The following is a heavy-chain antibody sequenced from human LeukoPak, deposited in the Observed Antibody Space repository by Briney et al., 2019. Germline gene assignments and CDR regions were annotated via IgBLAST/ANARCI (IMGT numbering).Heavy chain of an antibody. J-gene: IGHJ3*02. CDR3: AKEYSSSSVAFDI. CDR1: GFTFSSYG. CDR2: IRYDGSNK. V-gene: IGHV3-30*02. D-gene: IGHD6-6*01. Sequence: GGSLRLSCAASGFTFSSYGMHWVRQAPGKGLEWVAFIRYDGSNKYYADSVKGRFTISRDNSKNTLYLQMNSLRAEDTAVYYCAKEYSSSSVAFDIWGQGTMVTVSS.